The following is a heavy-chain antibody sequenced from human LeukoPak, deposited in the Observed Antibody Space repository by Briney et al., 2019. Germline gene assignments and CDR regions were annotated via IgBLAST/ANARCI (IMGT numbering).Heavy chain of an antibody. V-gene: IGHV3-11*01. J-gene: IGHJ4*02. D-gene: IGHD3-9*01. CDR3: ATVAAAGSGSDDILTGYYDN. Sequence: GGSLRLSCAASGFTFSDYYMTWIRQGPGKGLEWLSYISDSGSTMYYADSLRGRFTISRDNAKNSLFLQMNSMRADDTAVYYCATVAAAGSGSDDILTGYYDNGGQGTLVTVST. CDR1: GFTFSDYY. CDR2: ISDSGSTM.